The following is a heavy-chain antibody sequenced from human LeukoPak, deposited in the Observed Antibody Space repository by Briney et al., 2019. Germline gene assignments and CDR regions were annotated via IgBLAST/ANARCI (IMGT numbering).Heavy chain of an antibody. Sequence: SETLSLTCTVSGGSISSHYWSWIRQPPGKGLEWIGYIYYSGSTNYNPSLKSRVTISVDTSKNQFSLKLSSVTAADTAVYYCATDFTAAAGDYYYYMDVWGKGTTVTVSS. V-gene: IGHV4-59*11. CDR3: ATDFTAAAGDYYYYMDV. CDR2: IYYSGST. D-gene: IGHD6-13*01. J-gene: IGHJ6*03. CDR1: GGSISSHY.